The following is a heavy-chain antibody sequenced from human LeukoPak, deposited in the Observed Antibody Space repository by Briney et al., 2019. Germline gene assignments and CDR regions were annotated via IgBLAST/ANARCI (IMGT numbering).Heavy chain of an antibody. J-gene: IGHJ4*02. CDR3: ATDAGSSWYLFDY. D-gene: IGHD6-13*01. Sequence: ASVKVSCKVSGYTLTDFSMYWVRQAPGKGLEWMGGFDPEDGETIYAQKFQGRVTMTEDTSTDTAYMELSSLRSEDTAVYYCATDAGSSWYLFDYWGQGTLVTVSS. V-gene: IGHV1-24*01. CDR2: FDPEDGET. CDR1: GYTLTDFS.